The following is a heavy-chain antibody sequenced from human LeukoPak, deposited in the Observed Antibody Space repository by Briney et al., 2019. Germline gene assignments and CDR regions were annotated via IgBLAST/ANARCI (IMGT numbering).Heavy chain of an antibody. CDR1: GGSISSYY. V-gene: IGHV4-59*01. Sequence: SETLSLTCTVSGGSISSYYWSWIRQPPGKGLEWIGYIYYSGSTNYNPSLKSRVTISVDTSKNQFSLKLSSVTAADTAAYYCARGPGYYDILTGYLSFDYWGQGTLVTVSS. J-gene: IGHJ4*02. CDR2: IYYSGST. D-gene: IGHD3-9*01. CDR3: ARGPGYYDILTGYLSFDY.